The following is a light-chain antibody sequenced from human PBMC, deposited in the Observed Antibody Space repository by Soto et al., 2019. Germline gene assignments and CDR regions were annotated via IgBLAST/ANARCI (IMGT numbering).Light chain of an antibody. CDR3: SSYTSSTTWV. V-gene: IGLV2-14*01. Sequence: QSVLTQPASVSGSPGQSITISCTGTSSDVGAYNYVSWYQQHPGKAPKLMIYEVSYRPSGVSDRFSGSRSGNTASLTISGLQAEDESDYYCSSYTSSTTWVFGGGTQLTVL. J-gene: IGLJ3*02. CDR1: SSDVGAYNY. CDR2: EVS.